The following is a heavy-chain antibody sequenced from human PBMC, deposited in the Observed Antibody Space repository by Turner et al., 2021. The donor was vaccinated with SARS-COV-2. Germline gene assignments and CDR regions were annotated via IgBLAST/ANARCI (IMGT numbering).Heavy chain of an antibody. Sequence: QVQLQESGPGLVKPSDTLSLTCTVSGGSISSKSWSWIRPSPGRGLEWIGYFYKIGSIDYNPTLRSRVTISVDTSKNQLSLNLISVTAADTAVYYCARHQGSASGYDHGMNVWGQGTAVIVSS. J-gene: IGHJ6*02. CDR2: FYKIGSI. CDR3: ARHQGSASGYDHGMNV. V-gene: IGHV4-59*08. CDR1: GGSISSKS. D-gene: IGHD1-26*01.